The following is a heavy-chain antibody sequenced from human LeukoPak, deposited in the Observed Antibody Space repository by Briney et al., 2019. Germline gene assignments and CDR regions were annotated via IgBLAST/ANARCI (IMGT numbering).Heavy chain of an antibody. D-gene: IGHD3-16*02. CDR1: GYTFTSYG. J-gene: IGHJ4*02. Sequence: ASVKVSCKASGYTFTSYGISWLRQAPGQGLEWMGWISAYNGNTNYAQKLQGRVTMTTDTSTSTAYMELRSLRSDDTAVYYCAREVYVWGSYHPFDYWGQGTLVTVSS. V-gene: IGHV1-18*01. CDR2: ISAYNGNT. CDR3: AREVYVWGSYHPFDY.